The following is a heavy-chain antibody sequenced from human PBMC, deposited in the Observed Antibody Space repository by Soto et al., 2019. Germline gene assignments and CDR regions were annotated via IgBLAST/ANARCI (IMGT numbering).Heavy chain of an antibody. J-gene: IGHJ6*02. V-gene: IGHV5-10-1*01. CDR1: GYSFTSYW. Sequence: GEFLRICCKGSGYSFTSYWISWVRQMPGKGLEWMGRIDPSDSYTNYSPSFQGHVTISADKSISTAYLQWSSLKASDTAMYYCARHGGDNWNLPSYGMDVWGQGTTVTVSS. CDR2: IDPSDSYT. CDR3: ARHGGDNWNLPSYGMDV. D-gene: IGHD1-20*01.